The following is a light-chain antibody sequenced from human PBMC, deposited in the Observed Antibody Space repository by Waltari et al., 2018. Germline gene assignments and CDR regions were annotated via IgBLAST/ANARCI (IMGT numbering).Light chain of an antibody. Sequence: EVLMTQSPATLSVSPGEMATLSCRASQSISRNLAWYQQNPGQAPRLLIYGASTRAPGIPDRFSGSGSGTEFTLSISGVQSEDFGVYYCQQYNNWRTFGQGTRLEI. CDR2: GAS. CDR3: QQYNNWRT. CDR1: QSISRN. J-gene: IGKJ2*01. V-gene: IGKV3D-15*01.